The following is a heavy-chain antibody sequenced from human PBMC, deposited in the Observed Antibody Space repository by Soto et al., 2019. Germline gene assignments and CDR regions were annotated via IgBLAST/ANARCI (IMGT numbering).Heavy chain of an antibody. CDR3: ARGWFGLDV. CDR1: EFTFSGRS. D-gene: IGHD3-10*01. CDR2: IDKVGTDS. V-gene: IGHV3-74*01. Sequence: EVQLVESGGGLVQPGGSLRLSCAASEFTFSGRSLHWVRQAPGKGLVWVSGIDKVGTDSTYADSVKGRFTSSRDNAKKTVYLQMNSRRVEDTAVYYCARGWFGLDVWGKGTTVTVSS. J-gene: IGHJ6*04.